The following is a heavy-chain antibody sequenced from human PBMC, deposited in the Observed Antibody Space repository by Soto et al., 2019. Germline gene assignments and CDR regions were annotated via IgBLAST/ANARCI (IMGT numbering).Heavy chain of an antibody. V-gene: IGHV3-74*01. D-gene: IGHD2-2*02. Sequence: PGGSLRLSCAASGFTFSSYWMHWVRQAPGKGLVWVSRINNDGSSTSYADSVKGRFTMSRDNAQNTLYLQMNSLRAEDTAVYYCAKVRGDCSSTSCYIEYYYYGMDVWGQGTTVTVSS. CDR2: INNDGSST. J-gene: IGHJ6*02. CDR3: AKVRGDCSSTSCYIEYYYYGMDV. CDR1: GFTFSSYW.